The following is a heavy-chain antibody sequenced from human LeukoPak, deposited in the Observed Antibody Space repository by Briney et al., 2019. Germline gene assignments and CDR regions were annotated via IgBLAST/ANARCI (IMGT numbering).Heavy chain of an antibody. Sequence: SSVKVSCKASGGTFSSYAISWVRQAPGQGREWMGRIIPILGIANYAQKFQGRVTITADKSTRTAYMEPSRLRSEDPAVYYCARDLRGYGSGSYGWFDPSGQGTLVTVSS. J-gene: IGHJ5*02. CDR1: GGTFSSYA. D-gene: IGHD3-10*01. V-gene: IGHV1-69*04. CDR2: IIPILGIA. CDR3: ARDLRGYGSGSYGWFDP.